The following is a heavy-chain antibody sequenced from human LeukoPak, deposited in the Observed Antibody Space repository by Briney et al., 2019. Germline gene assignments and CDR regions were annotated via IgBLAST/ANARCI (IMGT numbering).Heavy chain of an antibody. V-gene: IGHV1-2*02. CDR3: ARVYCSSTSCYPFDY. Sequence: ASVKVSCKASGYTLTGYYMHWVRQAPGQGLEWMGWINPNSGGTNYAQKFQGRVTMTRDTSISTAYMELSRLRSDDTAVYYCARVYCSSTSCYPFDYWGQGTLVTVSS. J-gene: IGHJ4*02. CDR2: INPNSGGT. CDR1: GYTLTGYY. D-gene: IGHD2-2*01.